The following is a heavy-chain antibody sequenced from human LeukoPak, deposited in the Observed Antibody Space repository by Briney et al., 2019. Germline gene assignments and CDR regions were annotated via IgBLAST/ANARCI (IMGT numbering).Heavy chain of an antibody. CDR2: IYSGGST. J-gene: IGHJ4*02. CDR1: GFTFSTYG. V-gene: IGHV3-66*01. Sequence: GGSLRLSCVASGFTFSTYGMSWVRQAPGKGLEWVSVIYSGGSTYYADSVKGRFTISRDNSKNTLYLQMNSLRAEDTAVYYCARDSTTPGYYYDSSGYGYWGQGTLVTVSS. CDR3: ARDSTTPGYYYDSSGYGY. D-gene: IGHD3-22*01.